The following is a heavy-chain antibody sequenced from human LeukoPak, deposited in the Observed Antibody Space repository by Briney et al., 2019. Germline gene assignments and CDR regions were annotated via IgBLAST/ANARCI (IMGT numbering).Heavy chain of an antibody. J-gene: IGHJ6*03. D-gene: IGHD5-12*01. CDR2: IYTSGST. V-gene: IGHV4-61*02. CDR3: ARNSGPRYYYMDV. CDR1: GGSISSGSYY. Sequence: SQTLSLTCTVSGGSISSGSYYWSWIRQPAGKGLEWIGRIYTSGSTNYNPSLKSRVTISVDTSKNQFSLKLSSVTAADTAVYYCARNSGPRYYYMDVWAKGPRSPSP.